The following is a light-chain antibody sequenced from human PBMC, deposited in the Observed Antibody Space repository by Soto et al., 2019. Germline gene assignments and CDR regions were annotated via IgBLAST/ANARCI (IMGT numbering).Light chain of an antibody. V-gene: IGKV1-33*01. J-gene: IGKJ4*01. Sequence: DIQMTQSPSSLSASVGDRVTIACQSSHDVSRNLTWFQQKPGEAPKLLIYDASNLERGVPSRFSASGSGTDFTFTISSLQPEDVATYYCQQYNSMLSFGGGTEIELK. CDR1: HDVSRN. CDR2: DAS. CDR3: QQYNSMLS.